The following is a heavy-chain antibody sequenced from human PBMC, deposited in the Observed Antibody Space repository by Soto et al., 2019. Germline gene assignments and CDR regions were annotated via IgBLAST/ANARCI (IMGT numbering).Heavy chain of an antibody. CDR2: IYSGGST. Sequence: EVQLVESGGGLVQPGGSLRLSCAASGFTVSSNYMSWVRQAPGKGLEWVSVIYSGGSTYYADSVKSRFTISRDNSKNTLYLQMNSLRAEDTAVYYCARDSVAVAGGGMDVWGQGTTVTVSS. J-gene: IGHJ6*02. CDR3: ARDSVAVAGGGMDV. D-gene: IGHD6-19*01. V-gene: IGHV3-66*01. CDR1: GFTVSSNY.